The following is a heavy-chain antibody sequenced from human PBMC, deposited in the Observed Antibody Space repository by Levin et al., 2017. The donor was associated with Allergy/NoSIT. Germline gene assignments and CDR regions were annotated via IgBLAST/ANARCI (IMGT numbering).Heavy chain of an antibody. CDR1: GFTFSNYA. Sequence: GGSLRLSCAASGFTFSNYAMHWVRQAPGKGLEWVGVISDDGSSEFYIDSVKGRFTISRDNSKNRLYLQMDSLRAEDTALYYCVREITEEGTWGQGTLVVVSS. CDR3: VREITEEGT. V-gene: IGHV3-30-3*01. D-gene: IGHD5-24*01. J-gene: IGHJ1*01. CDR2: ISDDGSSE.